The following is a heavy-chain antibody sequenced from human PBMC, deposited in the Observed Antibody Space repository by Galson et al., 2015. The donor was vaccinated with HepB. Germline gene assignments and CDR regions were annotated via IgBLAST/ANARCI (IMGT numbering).Heavy chain of an antibody. CDR2: TYYRSKWYN. J-gene: IGHJ4*02. CDR3: ARWDHVNRYFDS. Sequence: CAISGDSVSSNSAAWNWIRQSPSRGLEWLGRTYYRSKWYNDYAVSVKSRITINPDTSKNQFSLQLNSLIPEDTAVYYCARWDHVNRYFDSWGQGTLVTVSS. D-gene: IGHD1-26*01. CDR1: GDSVSSNSAA. V-gene: IGHV6-1*01.